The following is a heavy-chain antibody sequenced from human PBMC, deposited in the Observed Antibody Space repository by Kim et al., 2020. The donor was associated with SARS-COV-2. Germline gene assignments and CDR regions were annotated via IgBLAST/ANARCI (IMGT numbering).Heavy chain of an antibody. CDR2: IWNDGSNK. Sequence: GGSLRLSCAASGLTFSSYAMHWVRQAPGKGLEWVALIWNDGSNKFYADSLKGRFTISRDNSKNILYLQMNSLRAEDTAVYYCVKGAFLDGYDILTGPSFDYWGQGTLVTVSS. J-gene: IGHJ4*02. D-gene: IGHD3-9*01. CDR3: VKGAFLDGYDILTGPSFDY. V-gene: IGHV3-33*03. CDR1: GLTFSSYA.